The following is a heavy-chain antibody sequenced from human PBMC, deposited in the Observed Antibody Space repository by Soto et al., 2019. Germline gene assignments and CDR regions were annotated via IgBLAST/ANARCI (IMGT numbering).Heavy chain of an antibody. CDR2: ISWNSGSI. Sequence: EVQLVESGGGLVQPGRSLRLSCAASGFTFDDYAMHWVRQAPGKGLEWVSGISWNSGSIGYADSVKGRFTISRDNAKNSLYLQMNSLRAEDTALYYCAKDYGGSYDYWGQGTLVTVSS. D-gene: IGHD3-16*01. J-gene: IGHJ4*02. CDR3: AKDYGGSYDY. V-gene: IGHV3-9*01. CDR1: GFTFDDYA.